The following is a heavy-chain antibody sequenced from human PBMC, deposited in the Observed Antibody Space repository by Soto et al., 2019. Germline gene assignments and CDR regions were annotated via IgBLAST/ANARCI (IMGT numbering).Heavy chain of an antibody. Sequence: GXSVKVSWRASGYTFTIHAIHWVRQAPGQRLEWMGWINGGYGKIEYSQSFQGRVTLTRDTSTTTVYMELNTLTSEDTAVYYCARGFYGSADYWGQGTLVTVSS. CDR1: GYTFTIHA. CDR3: ARGFYGSADY. V-gene: IGHV1-3*01. D-gene: IGHD3-10*01. J-gene: IGHJ4*02. CDR2: INGGYGKI.